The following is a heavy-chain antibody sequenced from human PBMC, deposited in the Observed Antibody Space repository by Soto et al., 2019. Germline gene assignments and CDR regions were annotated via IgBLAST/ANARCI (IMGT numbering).Heavy chain of an antibody. J-gene: IGHJ3*02. V-gene: IGHV4-4*07. CDR1: GGSISSYY. Sequence: SETLSLTCTVSGGSISSYYLSWIRRPAGKGLEWIGRIYTSGSTNYNPSLKSRVTMSVDTSKNQFSLKLSSVTAADTAVYYCARGGRIFGVVIINAFDIWGQGTMVTVSS. CDR2: IYTSGST. CDR3: ARGGRIFGVVIINAFDI. D-gene: IGHD3-3*02.